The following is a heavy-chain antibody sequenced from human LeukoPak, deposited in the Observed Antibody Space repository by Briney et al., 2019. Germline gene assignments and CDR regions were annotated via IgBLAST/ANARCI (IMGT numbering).Heavy chain of an antibody. CDR2: ISYDGSNK. CDR1: GFTFSSYA. V-gene: IGHV3-30-3*01. D-gene: IGHD1-1*01. J-gene: IGHJ4*02. CDR3: ARGYNHDY. Sequence: PGGSLRLSCAASGFTFSSYAMHWVRQAPGKGLEWVAVISYDGSNKYYADSVKGRFTISRDNSKNTLYLQMNSLRAEDTAVYYCARGYNHDYWGQGTLVTVSS.